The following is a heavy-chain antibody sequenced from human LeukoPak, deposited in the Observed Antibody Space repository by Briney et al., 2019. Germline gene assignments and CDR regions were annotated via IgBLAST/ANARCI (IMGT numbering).Heavy chain of an antibody. V-gene: IGHV3-30-3*01. CDR3: ARDLTAAAGSFDY. Sequence: GGSLRLSCAASGFTFSSYAMHWVRQAPGKGLEWVAVISYDGSNEYYADSVKGRFTISRDNSKNTLYLQMNSLRAEDTAVYYCARDLTAAAGSFDYWGQGTLVTVSS. CDR1: GFTFSSYA. D-gene: IGHD6-13*01. J-gene: IGHJ4*02. CDR2: ISYDGSNE.